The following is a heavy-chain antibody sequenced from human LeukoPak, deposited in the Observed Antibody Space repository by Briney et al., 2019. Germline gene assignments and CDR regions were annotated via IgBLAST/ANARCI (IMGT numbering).Heavy chain of an antibody. D-gene: IGHD3-10*01. V-gene: IGHV3-7*01. CDR3: ASMKGSGTYSSFDF. CDR2: IKQDGSEK. CDR1: GFTFSNYW. Sequence: SGGSLRLSCAASGFTFSNYWMSWVRQAPGKGLEWAANIKQDGSEKYYIDSVKGRFTISRDNAKNSLYLQMNSLRVEEAAVYYCASMKGSGTYSSFDFWGQGTLVTVSS. J-gene: IGHJ4*02.